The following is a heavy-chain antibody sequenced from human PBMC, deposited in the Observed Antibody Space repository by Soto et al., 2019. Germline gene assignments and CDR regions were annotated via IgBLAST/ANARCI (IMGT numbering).Heavy chain of an antibody. V-gene: IGHV3-23*01. CDR1: GFTFSSYA. CDR2: ISGSGGST. CDR3: AKGSWFGENYHYYYYGMDV. Sequence: QPGGSLRLSCAASGFTFSSYAMSWVRQAPGKGLEWVSAISGSGGSTYYADSVKGRFTISRDNSKNTLYLQMNSLRAEDTAVYFCAKGSWFGENYHYYYYGMDVWGQGTTVTVSS. D-gene: IGHD3-10*01. J-gene: IGHJ6*02.